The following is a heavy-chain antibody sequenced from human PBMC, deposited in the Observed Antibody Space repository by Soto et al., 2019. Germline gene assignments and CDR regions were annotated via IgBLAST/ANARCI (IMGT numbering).Heavy chain of an antibody. V-gene: IGHV3-30-3*01. D-gene: IGHD3-22*01. Sequence: GGSLRLSCAASGFTFNSYAMHWVRQAPGKGLEWVAIISYDGSIKYYADSVKGRFTISRDNSKNTLYLQMSSLRIEDTAVYYCARRYYDSSGYHSGYYYGMDVWGQGTTVTVSS. CDR3: ARRYYDSSGYHSGYYYGMDV. J-gene: IGHJ6*02. CDR1: GFTFNSYA. CDR2: ISYDGSIK.